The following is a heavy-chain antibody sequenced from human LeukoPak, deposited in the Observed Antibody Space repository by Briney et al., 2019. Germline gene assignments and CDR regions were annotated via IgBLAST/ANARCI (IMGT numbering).Heavy chain of an antibody. D-gene: IGHD3-22*01. Sequence: PGGSLRLSCAASGFTFSMYAMHWVRQAPGKGLEWVAFIRYDGSNKYYADSVKGRFTISRDNSKNTLYLQMNSLRAEDTAVYYCAKDLTPRYYYDSSGSGYLDYWGQGTLVTVSS. CDR3: AKDLTPRYYYDSSGSGYLDY. V-gene: IGHV3-30*02. J-gene: IGHJ4*02. CDR1: GFTFSMYA. CDR2: IRYDGSNK.